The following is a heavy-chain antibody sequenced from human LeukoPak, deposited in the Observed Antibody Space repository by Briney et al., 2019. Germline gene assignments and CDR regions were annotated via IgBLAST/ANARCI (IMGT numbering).Heavy chain of an antibody. CDR2: IYYSGTT. V-gene: IGHV4-39*01. J-gene: IGHJ5*02. D-gene: IGHD2-21*01. CDR3: ARLSYSQLFDP. CDR1: GASISSSSYY. Sequence: PSETLSLTCTVSGASISSSSYYWGWIRQPPGKGLEWIGSIYYSGTTYYNPSLKSRVTISVDTSKHQFSLKLSSVTAADTAVYYCARLSYSQLFDPWGQGTLVTVSS.